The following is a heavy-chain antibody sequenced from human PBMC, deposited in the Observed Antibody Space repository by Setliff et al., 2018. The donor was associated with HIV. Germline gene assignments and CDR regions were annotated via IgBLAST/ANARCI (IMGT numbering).Heavy chain of an antibody. CDR3: AVSGWELRDYYYYYGMDV. CDR2: MNPNSGNT. Sequence: ASVKVSCKASGYTFTSYDINWVRQATGQGLEWMGWMNPNSGNTGYAQKFQGRVTMTRNTSISTAYMELSSLRSEDTAVYYCAVSGWELRDYYYYYGMDVWGQGTTVTVSS. V-gene: IGHV1-8*01. J-gene: IGHJ6*02. CDR1: GYTFTSYD. D-gene: IGHD1-26*01.